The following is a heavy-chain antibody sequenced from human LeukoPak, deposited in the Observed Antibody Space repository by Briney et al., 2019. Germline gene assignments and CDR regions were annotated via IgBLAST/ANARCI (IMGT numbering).Heavy chain of an antibody. V-gene: IGHV1-2*02. Sequence: AGSVKVSCKTSGYSFTGYYIQWVRQAPGQGHEWMGYINPTSGGTNYAQEFQGRVTMTRDTSISTAYMELSRLTSDDTAVYYCARGEMITFGGVIVISTFDIWGQGTMVTVS. CDR1: GYSFTGYY. J-gene: IGHJ3*02. CDR2: INPTSGGT. D-gene: IGHD3-16*02. CDR3: ARGEMITFGGVIVISTFDI.